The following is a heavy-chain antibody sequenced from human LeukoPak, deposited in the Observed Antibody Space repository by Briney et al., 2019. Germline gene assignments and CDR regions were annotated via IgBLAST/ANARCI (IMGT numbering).Heavy chain of an antibody. V-gene: IGHV1-46*01. D-gene: IGHD3-16*02. CDR3: ARGGSYLHYYYYYMDV. Sequence: GASVKVSCKASGYTFTSYYMHWVRQAPGQGLEWMGIIDPSGGSTSYAQKFQGRVTMTRDTSTSTVYMELSSLRSDDTAVYYCARGGSYLHYYYYYMDVWGKGTTVTISS. CDR2: IDPSGGST. J-gene: IGHJ6*03. CDR1: GYTFTSYY.